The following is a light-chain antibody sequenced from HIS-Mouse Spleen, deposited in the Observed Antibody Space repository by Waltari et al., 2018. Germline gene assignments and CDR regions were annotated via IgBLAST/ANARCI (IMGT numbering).Light chain of an antibody. J-gene: IGLJ2*01. CDR3: QAWDSSTANVV. CDR2: QDS. CDR1: KLGDNY. V-gene: IGLV3-1*01. Sequence: SYELTQPPSVSVSPGQTASITCPGAKLGDNYACWYQQKPGQSPVLVIYQDSKRPSGIPERFSGSNSGNTATLTISGTQAMDEADYYCQAWDSSTANVVFGGGTKLTVL.